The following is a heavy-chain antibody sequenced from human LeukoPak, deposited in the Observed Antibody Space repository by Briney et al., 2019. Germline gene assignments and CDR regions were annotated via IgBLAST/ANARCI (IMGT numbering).Heavy chain of an antibody. D-gene: IGHD2-8*01. V-gene: IGHV4-38-2*02. CDR2: VFRLQTVRT. J-gene: IGHJ4*02. Sequence: SETLSLTCTVSDSSITSTYYGAWFRQPPGKGLEWIATVFRLQTVRTFNNPSLGSRGTMSLDPSHNQFSLNLTSVTAADTALYFCARVLHAPYLIDSWGQGTLVTVSS. CDR1: DSSITSTYY. CDR3: ARVLHAPYLIDS.